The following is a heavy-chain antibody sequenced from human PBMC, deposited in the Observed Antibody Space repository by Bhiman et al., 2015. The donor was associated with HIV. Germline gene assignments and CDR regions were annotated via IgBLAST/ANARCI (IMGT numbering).Heavy chain of an antibody. J-gene: IGHJ4*02. V-gene: IGHV3-21*03. D-gene: IGHD3-22*01. Sequence: EVQLVESGGGLVKPGGSLRLSCAASGFTFSDFSMNWVRQAPGKGLEWVSSISSSTSYIYYADSVKGRFTISRDNAKNSLYLQMNSLRAEDTAVYYCAREFSYYDSPDRGGFDYWGQGTLVTVSS. CDR2: ISSSTSYI. CDR1: GFTFSDFS. CDR3: AREFSYYDSPDRGGFDY.